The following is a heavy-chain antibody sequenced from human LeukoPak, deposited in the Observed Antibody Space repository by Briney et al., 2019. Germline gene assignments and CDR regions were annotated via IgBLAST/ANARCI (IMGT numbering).Heavy chain of an antibody. V-gene: IGHV3-30*04. CDR1: GFTFSAYA. Sequence: PGRSLRLSCAASGFTFSAYAMHWVRQAPGKGLEWKALIPYDGFNKYYADSVKGRFTISRDNSKNTLYLQMNTLRTEDTAVYFCAREWQYDTSGYIDYWGQGTLVTVSS. J-gene: IGHJ4*02. CDR2: IPYDGFNK. D-gene: IGHD3-22*01. CDR3: AREWQYDTSGYIDY.